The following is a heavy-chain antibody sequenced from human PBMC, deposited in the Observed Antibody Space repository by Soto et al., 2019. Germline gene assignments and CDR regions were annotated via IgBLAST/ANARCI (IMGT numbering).Heavy chain of an antibody. CDR3: ASDSGGWLSYFAY. CDR2: INTGNGNT. Sequence: GVSAKVSWKECGYRFARYAIHWARQANGKRLEGMGWINTGNGNTKHSQKFEGRVTITRDTSASTAYMELRSLRSEDIAVYYCASDSGGWLSYFAYLRQRTLVTVSS. J-gene: IGHJ4*02. V-gene: IGHV1-3*04. CDR1: GYRFARYA. D-gene: IGHD6-19*01.